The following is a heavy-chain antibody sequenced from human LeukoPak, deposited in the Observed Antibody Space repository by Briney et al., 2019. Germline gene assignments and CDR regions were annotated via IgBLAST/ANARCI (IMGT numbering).Heavy chain of an antibody. D-gene: IGHD5-12*01. J-gene: IGHJ4*02. CDR1: GFTFSTYG. Sequence: GGSLRLSCEASGFTFSTYGINWVRQAPGKGLEWVSAISGSGGSTYYADSVKGRFTISRDNSKNTLYLQMNSLRAEDTAVYYCAKGQRGYSGYVSGYFDYWGQGTLVTVSS. CDR2: ISGSGGST. CDR3: AKGQRGYSGYVSGYFDY. V-gene: IGHV3-23*01.